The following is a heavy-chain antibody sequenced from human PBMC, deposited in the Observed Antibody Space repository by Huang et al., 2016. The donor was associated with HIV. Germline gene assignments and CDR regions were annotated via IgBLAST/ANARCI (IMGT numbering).Heavy chain of an antibody. Sequence: QVVLQQWGTGVLKPSEILSLKCAVYGGSLSGNYWTWIRQAPGKGLEWIGEVDYNGTVSHSPSLKSRLTLLVDRFRKQVSMTMTSVTAADTAIYYCVRNPVFGDDAFDIWGQGTRVTVSS. D-gene: IGHD3-3*01. J-gene: IGHJ3*02. CDR2: VDYNGTV. CDR3: VRNPVFGDDAFDI. V-gene: IGHV4-34*02. CDR1: GGSLSGNY.